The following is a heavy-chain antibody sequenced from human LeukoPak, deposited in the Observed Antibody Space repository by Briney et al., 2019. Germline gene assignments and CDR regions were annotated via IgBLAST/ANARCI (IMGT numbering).Heavy chain of an antibody. V-gene: IGHV1-2*02. Sequence: ASVKASCKASGYSFTAFYIHWVRQAPGQGLEWMGWIHPRSGDTSYAQKFQGRVTMARDTSISTVYLDLSSLGSDDTAVYYCARDGEYGTGSYYRGCFDYWGQGILVTVSS. CDR2: IHPRSGDT. D-gene: IGHD3-10*01. CDR3: ARDGEYGTGSYYRGCFDY. J-gene: IGHJ4*02. CDR1: GYSFTAFY.